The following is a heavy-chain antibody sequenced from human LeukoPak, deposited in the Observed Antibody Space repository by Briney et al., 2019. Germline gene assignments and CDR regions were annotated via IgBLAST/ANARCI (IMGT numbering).Heavy chain of an antibody. D-gene: IGHD1-14*01. J-gene: IGHJ5*02. CDR2: MNPNNGNT. V-gene: IGHV1-8*02. CDR3: VRDAEGAGISVNFWFDP. Sequence: GASVKVSCKASGYTFTSYAMHWVRQAPGQRLEWMGWMNPNNGNTGYAQKFQGRVTMTRDTYTSTAYMELRGLRPEDTAVYYCVRDAEGAGISVNFWFDPWGQGTLVTVSS. CDR1: GYTFTSYA.